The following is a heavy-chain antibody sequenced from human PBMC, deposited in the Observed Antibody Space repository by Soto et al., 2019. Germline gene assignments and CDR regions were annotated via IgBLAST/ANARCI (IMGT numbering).Heavy chain of an antibody. CDR3: ARHPIITIFGVVIYNWFDP. J-gene: IGHJ5*02. D-gene: IGHD3-3*01. Sequence: SETLSLTCTVSGGSISSSSYYWGWIRQPPGKGLEWIGSIYYSGSTYYNPSLKSRVTISVDTSKNQFSLKLSSVTAADTAVYYFARHPIITIFGVVIYNWFDPWGQGTLVTVSS. V-gene: IGHV4-39*01. CDR2: IYYSGST. CDR1: GGSISSSSYY.